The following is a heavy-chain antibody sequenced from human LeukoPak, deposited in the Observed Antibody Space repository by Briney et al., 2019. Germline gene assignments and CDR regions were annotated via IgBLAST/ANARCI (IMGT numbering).Heavy chain of an antibody. J-gene: IGHJ4*02. CDR1: GFTFNNYW. V-gene: IGHV3-74*01. CDR3: ARESYDSSGYYYGGRFDY. Sequence: GGSLRLSCAASGFTFNNYWMHWVRQPPGKGLLWVSRINTDGSTTNYADSVKGRFTISRDNAKNMVYLQMNGLRGEDTAVYYCARESYDSSGYYYGGRFDYWGQGTLVTVSS. CDR2: INTDGSTT. D-gene: IGHD3-22*01.